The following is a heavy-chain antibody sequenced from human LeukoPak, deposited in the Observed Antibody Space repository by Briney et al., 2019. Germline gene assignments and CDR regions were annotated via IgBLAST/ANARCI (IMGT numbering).Heavy chain of an antibody. Sequence: GWSLRLSCTASGFTFSDYWMTWVRQAPGKGPEWVANIKQDGSQRYCVDSVRGRFTISRDNAKNSLFLQMNGLRAEDTAVYFDYWGQGTLVTVSS. CDR3: Y. CDR2: IKQDGSQR. J-gene: IGHJ4*02. CDR1: GFTFSDYW. V-gene: IGHV3-7*01.